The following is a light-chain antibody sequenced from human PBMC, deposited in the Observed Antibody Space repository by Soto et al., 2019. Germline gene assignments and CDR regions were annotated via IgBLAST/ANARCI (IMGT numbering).Light chain of an antibody. CDR1: QSISSW. Sequence: DIQMTQSPSTLSASVGDRVTITCRASQSISSWLAWYQQKPGKAPKLLIYKASSLESGVPSRFSGSGSGTEFTLTISRLQPDDFATYYCQQYNSFPTFGQGTKVAIK. J-gene: IGKJ1*01. CDR2: KAS. V-gene: IGKV1-5*03. CDR3: QQYNSFPT.